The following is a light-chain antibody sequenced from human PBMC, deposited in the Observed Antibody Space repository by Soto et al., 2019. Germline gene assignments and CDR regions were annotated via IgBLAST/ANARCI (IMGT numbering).Light chain of an antibody. J-gene: IGKJ4*01. CDR2: GAS. V-gene: IGKV3-15*01. Sequence: EIVLTQSPGILSLSQGERASLSYGASQSVNSNLAWYQQKPGQAPRLLIYGASTRATGIPARFSGSGSGTEFTLTISSLQSEDFAIFFCQHYNEWPLTFGGGTKVDIK. CDR1: QSVNSN. CDR3: QHYNEWPLT.